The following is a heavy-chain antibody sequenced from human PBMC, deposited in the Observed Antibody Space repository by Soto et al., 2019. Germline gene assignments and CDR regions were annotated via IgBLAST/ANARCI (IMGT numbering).Heavy chain of an antibody. CDR1: GDSVSSNSAA. CDR2: TYYRSKWYN. J-gene: IGHJ6*02. CDR3: ARDRGLSGIAAAGTFNGMDV. D-gene: IGHD6-13*01. Sequence: SQTLSLTCAISGDSVSSNSAAWNWIRQSPSRGLEWLGRTYYRSKWYNDYAVSVKSRRTINPDTSKNQFSLQLNSVTPEDTAVYYCARDRGLSGIAAAGTFNGMDVWGQGTTVTVSS. V-gene: IGHV6-1*01.